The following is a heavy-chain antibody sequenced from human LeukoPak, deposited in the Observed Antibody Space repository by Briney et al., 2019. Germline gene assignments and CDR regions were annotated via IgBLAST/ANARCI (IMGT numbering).Heavy chain of an antibody. J-gene: IGHJ5*02. CDR1: GFTFSDYV. D-gene: IGHD1/OR15-1a*01. Sequence: GGSLRLSCAASGFTFSDYVMSWVRQAPGKGLEYVSAISSNGGNTYYADSVKGRFTISRDNSKNTLYLQVGSLRPEDMAVYYCARASYAGNNRWFDPWGQGTLVTVSS. CDR2: ISSNGGNT. V-gene: IGHV3-64*02. CDR3: ARASYAGNNRWFDP.